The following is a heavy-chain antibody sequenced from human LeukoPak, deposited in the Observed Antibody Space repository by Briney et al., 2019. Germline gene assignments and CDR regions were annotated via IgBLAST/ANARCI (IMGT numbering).Heavy chain of an antibody. CDR1: GGSISSYY. D-gene: IGHD6-6*01. CDR2: IYTSGST. CDR3: ARAVSSSSSSENWFDP. Sequence: KPSETLSLTCTVSGGSISSYYWSWIRQPAGKGLEWIGRIYTSGSTNYNPSLKSRVTMSVDTSKNQFSLKLSSVTAADTAVYYCARAVSSSSSSENWFDPWGQGTLVTVSS. V-gene: IGHV4-4*07. J-gene: IGHJ5*02.